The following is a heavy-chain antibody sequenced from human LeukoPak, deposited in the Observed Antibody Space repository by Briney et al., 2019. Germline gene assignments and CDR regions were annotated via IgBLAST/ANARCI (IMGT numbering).Heavy chain of an antibody. Sequence: PGGSLRLFCAASGFTFSSYAMSWVRQAPGKGLEWVSAISGSGGSTYYADSVKGRFTISRDNSKNTLYLQMNSLRAEDTAVYYCAKDPGDNWSYERHMDVWGKGTTVTVSS. D-gene: IGHD1-7*01. V-gene: IGHV3-23*01. CDR1: GFTFSSYA. CDR2: ISGSGGST. J-gene: IGHJ6*03. CDR3: AKDPGDNWSYERHMDV.